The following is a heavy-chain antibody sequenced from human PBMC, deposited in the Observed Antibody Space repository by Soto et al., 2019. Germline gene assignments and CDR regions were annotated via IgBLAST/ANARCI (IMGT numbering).Heavy chain of an antibody. J-gene: IGHJ4*02. D-gene: IGHD4-17*01. Sequence: QGQLVESGGGVVQPGRSLRLSCAASGFAFSNHGMHWVRQAPGKGLEWLAVIVREGSEKFYADSVKGRFTISGDNSKNTLYLEMSSLRAEDPAVYYCARDDDYDDNGLDLWGQGTLVTVSS. V-gene: IGHV3-33*01. CDR1: GFAFSNHG. CDR2: IVREGSEK. CDR3: ARDDDYDDNGLDL.